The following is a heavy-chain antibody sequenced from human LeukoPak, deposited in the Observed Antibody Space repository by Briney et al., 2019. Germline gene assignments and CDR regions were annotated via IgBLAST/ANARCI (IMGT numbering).Heavy chain of an antibody. CDR1: GVTFTGYA. J-gene: IGHJ3*01. V-gene: IGHV3-33*01. D-gene: IGHD5-12*01. CDR2: IWPDATKT. Sequence: PGGSLRLSCAATGVTFTGYAVHWVRRPPGEGLQWVAVIWPDATKTYYAESVKGRFTISRDQSKDTVYLQMSSLRAGDTAAYYCARSTRSDYSGQHDDLDVWGQGTMVSVSP. CDR3: ARSTRSDYSGQHDDLDV.